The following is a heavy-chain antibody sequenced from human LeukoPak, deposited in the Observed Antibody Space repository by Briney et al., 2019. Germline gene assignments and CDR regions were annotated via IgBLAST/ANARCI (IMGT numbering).Heavy chain of an antibody. CDR1: GFTFSSYW. D-gene: IGHD2-21*01. Sequence: HSGGSLRLSCAASGFTFSSYWMSWVRQAPGMGLEWVANIKQDGSEEYYVDSVKGRFTISRDNAKNSLYLEMSSLRAEDTAVYCCGRDRYYGGNSPRFDFWGQGTLVTVSS. J-gene: IGHJ4*02. CDR3: GRDRYYGGNSPRFDF. CDR2: IKQDGSEE. V-gene: IGHV3-7*01.